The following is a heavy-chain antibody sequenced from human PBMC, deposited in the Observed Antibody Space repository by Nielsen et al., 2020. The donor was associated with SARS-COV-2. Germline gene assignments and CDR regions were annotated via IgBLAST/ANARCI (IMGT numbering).Heavy chain of an antibody. CDR2: IIPIFGTA. V-gene: IGHV1-69*01. CDR3: ARPAERGVPSHDAFDI. Sequence: WVRQAPGQGLEWMGGIIPIFGTANYAQKFQGRVTITADESTSTAYMELSSLRSEDTAVYYCARPAERGVPSHDAFDIWGQGTMVTVSS. J-gene: IGHJ3*02. D-gene: IGHD3-10*01.